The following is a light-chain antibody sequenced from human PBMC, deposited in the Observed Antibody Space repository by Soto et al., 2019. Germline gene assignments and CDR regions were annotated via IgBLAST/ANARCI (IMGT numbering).Light chain of an antibody. CDR3: QQSYSTLYT. CDR1: QTISSF. J-gene: IGKJ2*01. CDR2: AAS. Sequence: DIQMTQSPSSLSASVGDRVTITCRASQTISSFLSWYNQNPGKAPKLLIYAASSLQSGVPSRFSGSGSGTDFTLTISSLQPADFATYYEQQSYSTLYTFGQGTRLEIK. V-gene: IGKV1-39*01.